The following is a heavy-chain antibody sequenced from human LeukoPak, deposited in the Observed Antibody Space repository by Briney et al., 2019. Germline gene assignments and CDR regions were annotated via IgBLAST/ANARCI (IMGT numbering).Heavy chain of an antibody. V-gene: IGHV5-51*01. CDR2: IYPGDSDT. Sequence: GESLKISCKGSGYSFTSYWIGWVRQMPGKGLEWMGIIYPGDSDTRYSPSFQGQVTISADKHISPAYPQWRSLNAPDTAIYYCARHIHIKNYYNSSGYYYYYYYMDVWGKGTTVTVSS. D-gene: IGHD3-22*01. CDR1: GYSFTSYW. J-gene: IGHJ6*03. CDR3: ARHIHIKNYYNSSGYYYYYYYMDV.